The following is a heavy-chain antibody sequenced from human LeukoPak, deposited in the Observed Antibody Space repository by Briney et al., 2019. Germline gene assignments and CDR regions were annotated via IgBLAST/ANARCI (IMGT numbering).Heavy chain of an antibody. J-gene: IGHJ6*03. CDR1: GYTFTGYY. CDR2: INPNSGGT. Sequence: GASVKVSCKASGYTFTGYYMHWVRQAPGQGLEWMGWINPNSGGTNYAQKFQGRVTMTRDTSISTAYMELSRLRSDDTAVYYCARWANGITGTSAYYYYMDVWGKGTTVTVSS. V-gene: IGHV1-2*02. CDR3: ARWANGITGTSAYYYYMDV. D-gene: IGHD1-20*01.